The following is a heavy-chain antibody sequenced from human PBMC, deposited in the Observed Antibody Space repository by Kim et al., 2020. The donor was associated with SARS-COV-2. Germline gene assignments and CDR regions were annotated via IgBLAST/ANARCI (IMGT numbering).Heavy chain of an antibody. V-gene: IGHV3-21*01. D-gene: IGHD3-16*01. CDR3: ARDLAEGGY. CDR2: ISSRSSYI. J-gene: IGHJ4*02. Sequence: GGSLRLSCAASGFTFSSYSMNWVRQAPGKGLEWVSSISSRSSYIYYADSVKGRFTISRDNAKNSLYLQMNSLRAEDTAVYYCARDLAEGGYWVQGTLLTVPS. CDR1: GFTFSSYS.